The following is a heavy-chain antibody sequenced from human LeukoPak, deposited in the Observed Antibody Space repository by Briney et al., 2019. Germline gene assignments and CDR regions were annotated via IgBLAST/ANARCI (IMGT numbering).Heavy chain of an antibody. J-gene: IGHJ3*02. V-gene: IGHV3-48*01. D-gene: IGHD3-10*01. Sequence: GGSLRLSCVGSGFTFKSFSMHWVRQAPGKGLEWVSDISSNSGIKFYADSVKGRFTISRDNSKNTLYLQMNSLRAEDTAVYYCARRLVRGVLFDAFDIWGQGTMVTVSS. CDR2: ISSNSGIK. CDR1: GFTFKSFS. CDR3: ARRLVRGVLFDAFDI.